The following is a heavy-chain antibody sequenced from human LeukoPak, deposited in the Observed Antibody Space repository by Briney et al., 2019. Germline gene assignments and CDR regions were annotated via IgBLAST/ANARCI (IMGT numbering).Heavy chain of an antibody. Sequence: ASVKVSCKASGYAFTSYDISWARQATGQGLEWMGSTNPNSGNAGYAQRFQGRVTMTRNNSISTAYMELTSLRSEDTAVYYCGRPLQRGSWTQRALDYWGQGTLVTVSS. J-gene: IGHJ4*02. CDR3: GRPLQRGSWTQRALDY. V-gene: IGHV1-8*01. D-gene: IGHD3-10*01. CDR2: TNPNSGNA. CDR1: GYAFTSYD.